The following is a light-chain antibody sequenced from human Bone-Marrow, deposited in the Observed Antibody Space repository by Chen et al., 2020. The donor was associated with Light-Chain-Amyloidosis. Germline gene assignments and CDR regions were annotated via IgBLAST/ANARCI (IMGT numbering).Light chain of an antibody. CDR1: DLPTKY. CDR2: RDT. J-gene: IGLJ2*01. CDR3: QSADSSGTYEVI. V-gene: IGLV3-25*03. Sequence: SYELTQPPSVSVSPGQTARITCSGDDLPTKYAYCYQQKPGQAPVLVIHRDTERPSGISERFCGSSSGTTATLTISGVQAEDEADYHCQSADSSGTYEVIFGGGTKLTVL.